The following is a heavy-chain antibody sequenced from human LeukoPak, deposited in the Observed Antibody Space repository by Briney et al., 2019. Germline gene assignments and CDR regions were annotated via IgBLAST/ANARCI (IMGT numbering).Heavy chain of an antibody. CDR3: AKNDLEVIVVVITEGYGMDV. Sequence: GGSLRLSCAASGFTFNNYGMHWVRQAPGKGLEWVAFIRYDGSNKYYADSVKGRFTISRDNSKNTLYLQMNSLRAEDTAVYYCAKNDLEVIVVVITEGYGMDVWGQGTTVTVSS. V-gene: IGHV3-30*02. CDR2: IRYDGSNK. D-gene: IGHD3-22*01. J-gene: IGHJ6*02. CDR1: GFTFNNYG.